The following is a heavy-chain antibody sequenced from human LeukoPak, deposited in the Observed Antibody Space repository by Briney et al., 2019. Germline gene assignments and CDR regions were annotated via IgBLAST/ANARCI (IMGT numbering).Heavy chain of an antibody. Sequence: ASVKVSCKASGYTFTSYGISWVRQAPGQGLEWMGWISAYNGNTNYAQKLQGRVTMTTDTSTSTAYMELRSLRSDDTAVYYCARDRTMGGDWDYYFDYWGQGTLVTVSS. D-gene: IGHD2-21*02. V-gene: IGHV1-18*01. CDR1: GYTFTSYG. CDR2: ISAYNGNT. CDR3: ARDRTMGGDWDYYFDY. J-gene: IGHJ4*02.